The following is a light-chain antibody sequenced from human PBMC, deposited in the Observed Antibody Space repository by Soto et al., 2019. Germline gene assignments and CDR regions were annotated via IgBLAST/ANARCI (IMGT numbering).Light chain of an antibody. CDR1: QSISSW. CDR2: DAS. V-gene: IGKV1-5*01. CDR3: QQYDNYKPLT. Sequence: DIQMTQSPSTLSASVGDRVTITCRASQSISSWLAWYQEKPGKAPKLLIFDASSLESGTPSRFSGRRSGTQFTLAIKGLQPDDFATYYCQQYDNYKPLTFGGGTKVEMK. J-gene: IGKJ4*01.